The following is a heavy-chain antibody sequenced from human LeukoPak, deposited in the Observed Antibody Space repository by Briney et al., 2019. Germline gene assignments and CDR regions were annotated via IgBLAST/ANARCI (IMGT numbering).Heavy chain of an antibody. CDR3: VKEYGSGDYYYYMDV. Sequence: GGSLRLSCAASGFTFSSYWMSWVRQAPGKGLEWVANIKQDGSEKYYVDSVKGRFTISRDNAKNSLYLQMNSLRAEDTAVYYCVKEYGSGDYYYYMDVWGKGTTVTFSS. CDR1: GFTFSSYW. J-gene: IGHJ6*03. V-gene: IGHV3-7*03. D-gene: IGHD3-10*01. CDR2: IKQDGSEK.